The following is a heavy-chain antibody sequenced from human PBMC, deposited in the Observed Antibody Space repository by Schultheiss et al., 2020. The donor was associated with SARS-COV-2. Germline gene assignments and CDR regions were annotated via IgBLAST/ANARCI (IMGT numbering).Heavy chain of an antibody. D-gene: IGHD6-13*01. CDR2: INHSGST. V-gene: IGHV4-39*07. Sequence: SGPTLVKPTQTLTLTCTFSGFSLSTSGMCVSWIRQPPGKGLEWIGEINHSGSTNYNPSLKSRVTISVDTSKNQFSLKLSSVTAADTAVYYCARDRTYSSYYYYGMDVWGQGTTVTVSS. CDR1: GFSLSTSGM. CDR3: ARDRTYSSYYYYGMDV. J-gene: IGHJ6*02.